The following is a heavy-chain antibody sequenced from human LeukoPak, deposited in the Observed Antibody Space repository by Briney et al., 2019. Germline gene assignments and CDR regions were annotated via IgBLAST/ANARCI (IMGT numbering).Heavy chain of an antibody. CDR2: ISSSSSYI. CDR1: GFTFSSYS. J-gene: IGHJ4*02. Sequence: GGSLRLSCAASGFTFSSYSMNWVRQAPGKGLEWVSSISSSSSYIYYADSVKGRFTISRDNAKNSLFLQMNSLRAEDTAVYYCARDVQVATIYPLDYWGQGTLVTVSS. CDR3: ARDVQVATIYPLDY. D-gene: IGHD5-12*01. V-gene: IGHV3-21*01.